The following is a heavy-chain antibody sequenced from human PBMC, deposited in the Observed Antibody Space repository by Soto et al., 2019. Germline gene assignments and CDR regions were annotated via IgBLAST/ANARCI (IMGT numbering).Heavy chain of an antibody. D-gene: IGHD4-4*01. CDR2: IYNSGTT. J-gene: IGHJ5*02. Sequence: KPSETLSLTCAVSGDSITSNHWNWIRQPPGRGLEWIGYIYNSGTTKYNPSLKSRVIISVDTSKNQLSLKLSSVTAADTAVYYCARVSMSTVSWGFDPWGQGXLVT. V-gene: IGHV4-59*01. CDR1: GDSITSNH. CDR3: ARVSMSTVSWGFDP.